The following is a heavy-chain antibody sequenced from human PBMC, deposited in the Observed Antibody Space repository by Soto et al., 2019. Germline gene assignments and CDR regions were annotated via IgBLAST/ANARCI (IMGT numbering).Heavy chain of an antibody. CDR1: GYTFTSYG. CDR3: AREGGLGYSSSWYHWFDP. D-gene: IGHD6-13*01. J-gene: IGHJ5*02. CDR2: ISAYNGNT. Sequence: QVQLVQSGAEVKKPGASVKVSCKASGYTFTSYGISWVRQAPGQGLEWMGWISAYNGNTNYAQKLQGRVTMTTDTSTSTDDMELRRLRSVDTAVYYCAREGGLGYSSSWYHWFDPWGQGTLVTVSS. V-gene: IGHV1-18*04.